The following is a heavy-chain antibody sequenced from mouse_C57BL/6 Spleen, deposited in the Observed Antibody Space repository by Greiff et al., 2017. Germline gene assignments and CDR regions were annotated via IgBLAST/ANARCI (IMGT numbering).Heavy chain of an antibody. J-gene: IGHJ4*01. CDR2: IDPETGGT. CDR3: TRRRAVVARDAMDY. CDR1: GYTFTDYE. V-gene: IGHV1-15*01. D-gene: IGHD1-1*01. Sequence: QVQLQQSGAELVRPGASVTLSCKASGYTFTDYEMHWVKQTPVPGLEWIGAIDPETGGTAYNQKFKGKAILTADKSSSTAYMKLRSLTSADSAVYYSTRRRAVVARDAMDYWGQGTSVTVST.